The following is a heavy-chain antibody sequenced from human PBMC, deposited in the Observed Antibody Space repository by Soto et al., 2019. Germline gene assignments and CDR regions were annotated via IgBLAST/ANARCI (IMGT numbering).Heavy chain of an antibody. CDR1: GFSFSDYA. V-gene: IGHV3-23*01. CDR2: ISRIGDSA. Sequence: EVHLLESGGALVQPGGSLTLSCAASGFSFSDYAMSWVRQAPGKGLEWVSSISRIGDSAYYADSVKGRFAISRDRSKNRLSLQMNRLRVEDTDVYYCAKGPDGSGYYHNWFDSWGQGTLITVSS. CDR3: AKGPDGSGYYHNWFDS. D-gene: IGHD3-22*01. J-gene: IGHJ5*01.